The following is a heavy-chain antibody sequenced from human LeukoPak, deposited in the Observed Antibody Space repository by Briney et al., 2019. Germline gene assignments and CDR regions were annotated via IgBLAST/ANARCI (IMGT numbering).Heavy chain of an antibody. D-gene: IGHD2-15*01. CDR2: ISYSGST. V-gene: IGHV4-59*01. CDR3: ARGRIGGNY. J-gene: IGHJ4*02. Sequence: PSETLSLTCTVSGGSISSYYWSWIRQPPGKGLEWIGCISYSGSTNYNPSLKSRVTISVDTSKNQFSLQLTSVTAADTAVFYCARGRIGGNYWGQGTLVTVSS. CDR1: GGSISSYY.